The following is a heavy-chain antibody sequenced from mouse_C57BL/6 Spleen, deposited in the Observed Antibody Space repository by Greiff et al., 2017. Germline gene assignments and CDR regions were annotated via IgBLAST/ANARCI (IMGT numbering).Heavy chain of an antibody. V-gene: IGHV1-54*01. CDR2: INPGSGGT. D-gene: IGHD4-1*01. CDR3: ARGLGTGTDD. J-gene: IGHJ2*01. CDR1: GYAFTNYL. Sequence: VKVVESGAELVRPGTSVKVSCKASGYAFTNYLIEWVKQRPGQGLEWIGVINPGSGGTNYNEKFKGKATLTADKSSSTAYMQLSSLTSEDSAVYFCARGLGTGTDDWGQGTTLTVAS.